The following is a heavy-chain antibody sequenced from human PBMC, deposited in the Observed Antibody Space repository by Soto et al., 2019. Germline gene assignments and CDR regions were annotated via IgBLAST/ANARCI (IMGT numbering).Heavy chain of an antibody. CDR2: IYYIGST. J-gene: IGHJ4*02. Sequence: PSETLSLTCTVSGGSISSYYWSWIRQPPGKGLEWIGYIYYIGSTNYNPSLKSRVTISVDTSKNQFSLKLSSVTAADTAVYYCARRYGPGFDYWGQGTLVTVSS. V-gene: IGHV4-59*08. CDR3: ARRYGPGFDY. CDR1: GGSISSYY. D-gene: IGHD4-17*01.